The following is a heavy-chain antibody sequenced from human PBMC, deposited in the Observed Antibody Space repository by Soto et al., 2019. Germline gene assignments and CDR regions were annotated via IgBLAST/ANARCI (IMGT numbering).Heavy chain of an antibody. Sequence: SETLSLTCTVSGGSISSSSYYWGWIRQPPGKGLEWIGYIYYSGITNYNPSLKSRVTISVDTSKNQFSLKLSSVTAADTAVYYCARTILLNTAYAFDIWGQGTMVTVSS. CDR2: IYYSGIT. CDR3: ARTILLNTAYAFDI. CDR1: GGSISSSSYY. D-gene: IGHD5-18*01. J-gene: IGHJ3*02. V-gene: IGHV4-61*05.